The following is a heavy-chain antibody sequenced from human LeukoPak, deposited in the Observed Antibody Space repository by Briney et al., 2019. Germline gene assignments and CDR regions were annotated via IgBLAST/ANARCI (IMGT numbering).Heavy chain of an antibody. CDR3: ARGSELDYFDY. V-gene: IGHV1-46*01. J-gene: IGHJ4*02. CDR1: GYTFTSYY. CDR2: INPRGGST. D-gene: IGHD1-26*01. Sequence: ASVKVSCKASGYTFTSYYMHWVRLAPGQGLEWMGIINPRGGSTTYAQKFQGRVTMTRDTSTSTVYMDLSSLRSEDTAVFYCARGSELDYFDYWGQGTPVTVSS.